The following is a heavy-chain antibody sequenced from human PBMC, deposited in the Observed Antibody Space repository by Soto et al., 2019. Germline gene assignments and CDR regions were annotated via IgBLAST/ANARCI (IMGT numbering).Heavy chain of an antibody. CDR2: INIDGSST. CDR3: ARCRGTI. CDR1: GFTFSSYC. J-gene: IGHJ3*02. V-gene: IGHV3-74*01. Sequence: EVQLVESGGGLVQPGGSLRLSCAASGFTFSSYCMHWVRQAPGEGLVWVSRINIDGSSTNYADSVKGRFTISRDNAKNTLYLQRNSRRAEEAARYYCARCRGTIWGQGTMVTVTT.